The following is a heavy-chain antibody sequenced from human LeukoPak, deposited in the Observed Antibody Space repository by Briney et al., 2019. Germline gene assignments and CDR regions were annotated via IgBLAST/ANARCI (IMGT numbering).Heavy chain of an antibody. Sequence: GGSLRLSCAASGFTFGMSWVRQAPGKGLEWVSVITDSGGSTYYADSVKGRFTISRDNAKNSLYLQMNSLRAEDTAVYYCARDKYCTGRDCYGGSKFDYWGQGTLVTVSS. CDR2: ITDSGGST. CDR1: GFTFG. D-gene: IGHD2-8*02. V-gene: IGHV3-23*01. CDR3: ARDKYCTGRDCYGGSKFDY. J-gene: IGHJ4*02.